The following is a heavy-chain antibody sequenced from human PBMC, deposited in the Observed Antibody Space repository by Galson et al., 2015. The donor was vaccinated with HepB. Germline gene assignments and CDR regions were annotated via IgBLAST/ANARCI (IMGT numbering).Heavy chain of an antibody. J-gene: IGHJ6*02. V-gene: IGHV3-30*18. D-gene: IGHD2-2*01. Sequence: SLRLSCAASGFTFSSYGMHWVRQAPGKGLEWVAVISYDGSNKYYADSVKGRFTISRDNSKNTLYLQMNGLRAEDTAVYYCAKDRGSYCSSTSCYKYYYYGMDVWGQGTTVTVSS. CDR1: GFTFSSYG. CDR3: AKDRGSYCSSTSCYKYYYYGMDV. CDR2: ISYDGSNK.